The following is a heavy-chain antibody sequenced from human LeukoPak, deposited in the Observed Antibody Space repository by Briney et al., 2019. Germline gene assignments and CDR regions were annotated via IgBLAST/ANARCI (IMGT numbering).Heavy chain of an antibody. CDR3: AKDWTTVVSPKGYYFDS. J-gene: IGHJ4*02. Sequence: PGGSLRLSCAASGFTFNNYAMSWVRQAPGKGLEWVSGISTTGGSTYYADSVKGRFTISRDNSNNTLSLQMNSLRGEDTAIYYCAKDWTTVVSPKGYYFDSWGQGNLVIVSS. D-gene: IGHD4-23*01. CDR1: GFTFNNYA. CDR2: ISTTGGST. V-gene: IGHV3-23*01.